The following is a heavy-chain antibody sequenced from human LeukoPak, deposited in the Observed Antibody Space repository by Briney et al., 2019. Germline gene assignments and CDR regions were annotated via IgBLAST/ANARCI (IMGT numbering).Heavy chain of an antibody. CDR1: GYTFTGYY. CDR3: ARDSKRIFGVVAKSYGMDV. J-gene: IGHJ6*02. V-gene: IGHV1-2*02. D-gene: IGHD3-3*01. Sequence: ASVKVCCEASGYTFTGYYMHWVRQAPGQGLEWMGWINPNSGGTNYAQKFQGRVTMTRDTSISTAYMELSRLRSDDTAVYYCARDSKRIFGVVAKSYGMDVWGQGTTVTVSS. CDR2: INPNSGGT.